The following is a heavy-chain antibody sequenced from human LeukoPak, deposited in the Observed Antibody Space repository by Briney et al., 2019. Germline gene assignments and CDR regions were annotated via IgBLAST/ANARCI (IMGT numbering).Heavy chain of an antibody. D-gene: IGHD6-19*01. CDR2: IYDSGST. J-gene: IGHJ4*02. CDR1: GGSIRSSYYY. CDR3: ARSTYYSGWYSSGWKGDFDY. V-gene: IGHV4-39*01. Sequence: PSETLSLTCAVSGGSIRSSYYYWGWIRQPPGKGLEWIGSIYDSGSTYYNPSLKSRVTISVDTSKNQFSLKLSSVTAADTAVYYCARSTYYSGWYSSGWKGDFDYWGQGTLVTVSS.